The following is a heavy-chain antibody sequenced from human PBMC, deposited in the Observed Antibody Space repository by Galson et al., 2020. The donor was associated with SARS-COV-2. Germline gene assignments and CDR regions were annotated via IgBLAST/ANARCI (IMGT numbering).Heavy chain of an antibody. J-gene: IGHJ6*02. CDR1: GFTFNNYA. CDR2: ISYEGSIK. V-gene: IGHV3-30*18. Sequence: SLRLSCAASGFTFNNYAMHWVRQAPGKGLEWVALISYEGSIKYYADSVKGRFTISRDSSKNTLYLQMNSLSAGDTAVYYCAKRKEVFWLGELNQGLDVWGQGTTVTVS. D-gene: IGHD3-10*01. CDR3: AKRKEVFWLGELNQGLDV.